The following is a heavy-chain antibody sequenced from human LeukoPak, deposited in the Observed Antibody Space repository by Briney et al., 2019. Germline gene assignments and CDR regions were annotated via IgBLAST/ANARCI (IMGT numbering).Heavy chain of an antibody. Sequence: GGSLRLSCAASGVTFSNYAMTWFRQAPGKWLEWVSIISGSGGITYYADSVKGRFTISRDNSKNTLYLQMNSLRAEDTAVYFCAKDHPRSGGSCNGYFDYWGQGTPVTVSS. CDR2: ISGSGGIT. J-gene: IGHJ4*02. CDR3: AKDHPRSGGSCNGYFDY. CDR1: GVTFSNYA. D-gene: IGHD2-15*01. V-gene: IGHV3-23*01.